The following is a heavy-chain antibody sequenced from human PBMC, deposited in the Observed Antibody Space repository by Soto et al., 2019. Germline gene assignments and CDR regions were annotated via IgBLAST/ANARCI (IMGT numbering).Heavy chain of an antibody. Sequence: AAVKVSCKASGYTFTSYDINWVRQATGQGLEWMGWMNPNSGNTGYAQKFQGRVTMTRNTSISTAYMELSSLRSEDTAVYYCARGGSSGWLTGFDYWGQGTLVTVSS. CDR2: MNPNSGNT. D-gene: IGHD6-19*01. CDR3: ARGGSSGWLTGFDY. V-gene: IGHV1-8*01. CDR1: GYTFTSYD. J-gene: IGHJ4*02.